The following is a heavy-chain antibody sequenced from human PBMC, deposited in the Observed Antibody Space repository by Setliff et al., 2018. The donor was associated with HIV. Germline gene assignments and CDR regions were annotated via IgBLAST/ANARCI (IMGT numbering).Heavy chain of an antibody. CDR2: ISVYNGDT. J-gene: IGHJ5*02. CDR1: GYSSTSYG. V-gene: IGHV1-18*01. D-gene: IGHD6-19*01. Sequence: ASVKVSCKASGYSSTSYGIAWVRQAPGQGLEWMGWISVYNGDTKYAQKLQDRVTMTIDTATRTAYMEARSLRSDDTAVYYCAREPSGWYSKDNWFDPWGQGTLVTVSS. CDR3: AREPSGWYSKDNWFDP.